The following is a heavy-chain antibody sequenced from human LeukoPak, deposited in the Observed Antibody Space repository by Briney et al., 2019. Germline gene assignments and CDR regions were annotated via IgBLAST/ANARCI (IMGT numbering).Heavy chain of an antibody. D-gene: IGHD4-23*01. J-gene: IGHJ4*02. Sequence: PGRSLRLSCAASGFTFSSYGMHWVRQAPGKGLEWVAVISYDGSNKYYADSVKGRFTISRDNSKNTLYLQMNSLRPEDTAVYYCAKDSYGGKPDYWGQGTLVTVSS. CDR3: AKDSYGGKPDY. CDR2: ISYDGSNK. CDR1: GFTFSSYG. V-gene: IGHV3-30*18.